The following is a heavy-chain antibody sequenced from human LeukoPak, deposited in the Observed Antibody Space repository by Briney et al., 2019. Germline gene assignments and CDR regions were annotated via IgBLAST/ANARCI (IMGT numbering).Heavy chain of an antibody. D-gene: IGHD4-11*01. J-gene: IGHJ6*02. Sequence: GGSLRLSCAVSGFTFSEHWMHWVRHAPGKGGEWVSRIRSDVSAPRYADSVEGRFTISRDNAKNTLFLQMNNLRADDTAVYYCVRDTSVPRTDVWGQGTTVTVSS. CDR3: VRDTSVPRTDV. CDR1: GFTFSEHW. V-gene: IGHV3-74*01. CDR2: IRSDVSAP.